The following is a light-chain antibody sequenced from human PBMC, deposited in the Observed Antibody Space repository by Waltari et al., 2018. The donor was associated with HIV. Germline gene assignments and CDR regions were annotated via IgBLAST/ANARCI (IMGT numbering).Light chain of an antibody. CDR1: STDVGAYNS. Sequence: QSVLTQPRSVSGSPGQSLTISCTGASTDVGAYNSVSWYQQHPGKAPKVIIFDVSQRPSGVPVRFSGSKSGNTASLTISGLRAEDEANYYCCSYAGSYTLVFGGGTKLTVL. J-gene: IGLJ2*01. CDR3: CSYAGSYTLV. CDR2: DVS. V-gene: IGLV2-11*01.